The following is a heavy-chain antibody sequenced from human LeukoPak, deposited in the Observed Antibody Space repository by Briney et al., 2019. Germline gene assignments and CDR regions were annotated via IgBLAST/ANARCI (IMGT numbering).Heavy chain of an antibody. CDR3: SRESGAFCPFGY. CDR1: GDSISSYY. J-gene: IGHJ4*02. Sequence: SETLSLTCTVSGDSISSYYWSWIRQPPGKGLEWIGYIYYSGGTDYNPSLKSRVTISVDTSKNQFSLKLRSVTAADTAIYYCSRESGAFCPFGYWGQGTLVIVPP. V-gene: IGHV4-59*12. D-gene: IGHD1-26*01. CDR2: IYYSGGT.